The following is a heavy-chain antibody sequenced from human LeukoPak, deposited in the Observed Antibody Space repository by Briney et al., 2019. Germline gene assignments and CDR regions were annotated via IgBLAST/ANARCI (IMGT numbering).Heavy chain of an antibody. J-gene: IGHJ4*02. CDR3: ARGGLYSSSWLFDY. D-gene: IGHD6-13*01. V-gene: IGHV1-18*01. CDR2: ISAYNGNT. Sequence: GGSLRLSCAAPGFTFTSYGISWVRQAPGRGLEWMGWISAYNGNTNYAQKLQGRVTMTTDTSTSTAYMELRSLRSDDTAVYYCARGGLYSSSWLFDYWGQGTLVTVSS. CDR1: GFTFTSYG.